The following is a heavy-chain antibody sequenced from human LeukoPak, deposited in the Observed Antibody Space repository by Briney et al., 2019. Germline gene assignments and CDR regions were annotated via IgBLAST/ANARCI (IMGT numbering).Heavy chain of an antibody. Sequence: PGRSLRLSCAASGFTFSSYGMHWVRQAPGKGLEWVAVISYDGSNKYYADSVKGRFTISRDNSKNTLYLQMNSLRAEDTAAYYCAKDPKDTAMVTGLFDYWGQGTLVTVSS. CDR3: AKDPKDTAMVTGLFDY. CDR1: GFTFSSYG. V-gene: IGHV3-30*18. D-gene: IGHD5-18*01. CDR2: ISYDGSNK. J-gene: IGHJ4*02.